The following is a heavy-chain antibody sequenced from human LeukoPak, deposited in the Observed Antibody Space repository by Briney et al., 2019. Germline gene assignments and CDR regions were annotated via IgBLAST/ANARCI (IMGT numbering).Heavy chain of an antibody. V-gene: IGHV4-4*02. CDR2: IPRSGSP. J-gene: IGHJ4*02. Sequence: SETLSLTCTVSLDSTTSNFWSWVRQPPGKGLEWIGEIPRSGSPNYNPSLQSRVTISVDRSRNQIGLELSAVTAADTAVYYCAREILGGFNPGAYWGQGTLVTVSS. D-gene: IGHD1-14*01. CDR1: LDSTTSNF. CDR3: AREILGGFNPGAY.